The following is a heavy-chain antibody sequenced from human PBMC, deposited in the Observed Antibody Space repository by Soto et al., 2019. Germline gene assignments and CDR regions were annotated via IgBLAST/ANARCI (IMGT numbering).Heavy chain of an antibody. CDR1: GFSLSRFG. CDR2: AWFYGSEGATK. Sequence: QVHLVESGGGVVQSGKSLTLSCTASGFSLSRFGVHWVRQSPGKGLEWVAVAWFYGSEGATKKYADSVKGRFTISGDTSRNTLFMQMDSLRVEDAGIYYCTRDPRPRYCTGGECYGNDMFDHWGRGTLVAISS. J-gene: IGHJ3*01. V-gene: IGHV3-33*01. CDR3: TRDPRPRYCTGGECYGNDMFDH. D-gene: IGHD2-8*02.